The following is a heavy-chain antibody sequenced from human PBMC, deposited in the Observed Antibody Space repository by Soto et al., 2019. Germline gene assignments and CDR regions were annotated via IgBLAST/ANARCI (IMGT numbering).Heavy chain of an antibody. Sequence: QVQLQESGPGLVKPSQTLSLTCTVSGGSISSGGYYWSWIRQHPGKGLEWIGYIYYSGSTYYNPSLKSRVNISVDTSKNQFSLKLSSVTAAATAVYYCARDKGDYDFWSGYFRWFDPWGQGTLVTVSS. CDR2: IYYSGST. CDR1: GGSISSGGYY. D-gene: IGHD3-3*01. J-gene: IGHJ5*02. CDR3: ARDKGDYDFWSGYFRWFDP. V-gene: IGHV4-31*03.